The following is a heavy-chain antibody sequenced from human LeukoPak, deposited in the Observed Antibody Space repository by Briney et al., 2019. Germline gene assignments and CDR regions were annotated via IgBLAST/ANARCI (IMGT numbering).Heavy chain of an antibody. CDR3: AKVGDYDYVWGSYRLYYFDY. Sequence: PGRSLRLSCAASGFTFSSYGMHWVRQAPGKGLEWVAVIWYDGSNKYYADSVKGRFTISRDNSKNTLYLQMNSLRAEDTAVYYCAKVGDYDYVWGSYRLYYFDYWGQGTLVTVSP. D-gene: IGHD3-16*02. J-gene: IGHJ4*02. CDR1: GFTFSSYG. CDR2: IWYDGSNK. V-gene: IGHV3-33*06.